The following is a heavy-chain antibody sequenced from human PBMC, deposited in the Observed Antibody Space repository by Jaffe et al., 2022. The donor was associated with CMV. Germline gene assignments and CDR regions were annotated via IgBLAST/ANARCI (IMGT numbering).Heavy chain of an antibody. Sequence: EVQLVESGGGLVQPGGSLKLSCAASGFTFSGSAMHWVRQASGKGLEWVGRIRSKANSYATAYAASVKGRFTISRDDSKNTAYLQMNSLKTEDTAVYYCTSGPYSGSYGVDYWGQGTLVTVSS. CDR2: IRSKANSYAT. CDR3: TSGPYSGSYGVDY. CDR1: GFTFSGSA. V-gene: IGHV3-73*02. J-gene: IGHJ4*02. D-gene: IGHD1-26*01.